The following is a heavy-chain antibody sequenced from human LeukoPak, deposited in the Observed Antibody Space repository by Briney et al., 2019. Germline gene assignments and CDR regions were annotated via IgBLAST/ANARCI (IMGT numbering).Heavy chain of an antibody. CDR1: GYTFTSYD. V-gene: IGHV1-8*01. CDR3: ARGPVVRLSSSFDP. Sequence: SVKVPCKASGYTFTSYDINWVRQATGQGLEWMGWMNPNSGNTGYAQKFQGRITMTRDTSISTAYMELSSLRSEDTAVYYCARGPVVRLSSSFDPWGQGTLVTVSS. J-gene: IGHJ5*02. CDR2: MNPNSGNT. D-gene: IGHD3-16*02.